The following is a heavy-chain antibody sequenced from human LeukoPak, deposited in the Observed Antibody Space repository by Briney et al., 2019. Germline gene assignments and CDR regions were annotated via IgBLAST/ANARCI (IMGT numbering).Heavy chain of an antibody. D-gene: IGHD2-2*01. V-gene: IGHV3-21*01. CDR3: ARAGTRGYCSSTSCYERY. CDR2: ISSSSSYI. J-gene: IGHJ1*01. CDR1: GFTFSSYS. Sequence: PGGSLRLSCAASGFTFSSYSMNWVRQAPGKGLEWFSSISSSSSYIYYADSVKGRFTISRDNAKNSLYLQMNSLRAEDTAVYYCARAGTRGYCSSTSCYERYWGQGTLVTVSS.